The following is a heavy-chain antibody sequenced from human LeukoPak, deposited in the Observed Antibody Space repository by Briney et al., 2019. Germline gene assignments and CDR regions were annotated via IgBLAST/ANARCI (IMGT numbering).Heavy chain of an antibody. Sequence: SGPTLVNPTQTLTLTCTFSGFSLSTSGVGVGWVRQPPGKALEWLALIYWNDDIRYNPSLRTRLTVTKDTSKNQVILTMTNVDPLDTGTYYCTHSSYDYYRSGSYSRDYWGQGILVTISS. CDR3: THSSYDYYRSGSYSRDY. CDR1: GFSLSTSGVG. V-gene: IGHV2-5*01. CDR2: IYWNDDI. J-gene: IGHJ4*02. D-gene: IGHD3-10*01.